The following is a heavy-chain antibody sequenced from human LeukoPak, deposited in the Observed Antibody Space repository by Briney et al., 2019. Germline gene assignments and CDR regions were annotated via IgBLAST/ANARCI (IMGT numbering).Heavy chain of an antibody. CDR2: INAGNGNT. CDR3: ARDGVVVVPAGYLYYYMDV. J-gene: IGHJ6*03. D-gene: IGHD2-2*01. Sequence: VASVKVSCKASGYTFTSYAMHWMRQAPGQRLEWMGWINAGNGNTKYSQKFRGRVTITRDTSASTAYMELSSLRSEDTAVYYCARDGVVVVPAGYLYYYMDVWGKGTTVTVSS. CDR1: GYTFTSYA. V-gene: IGHV1-3*01.